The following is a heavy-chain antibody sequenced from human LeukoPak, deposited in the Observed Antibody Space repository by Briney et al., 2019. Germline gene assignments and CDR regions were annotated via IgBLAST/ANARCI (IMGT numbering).Heavy chain of an antibody. CDR3: AKDWGRFGELGY. Sequence: GGSLRLSCAASGFTFDDYAMHWVRQAPGKGLEWVSGISWNSGSIGYADSVKGRFTISRDNAKNSLYLQMNSLRAEDTALYYCAKDWGRFGELGYWGQGTLVTVSS. CDR2: ISWNSGSI. J-gene: IGHJ4*02. CDR1: GFTFDDYA. V-gene: IGHV3-9*01. D-gene: IGHD3-10*01.